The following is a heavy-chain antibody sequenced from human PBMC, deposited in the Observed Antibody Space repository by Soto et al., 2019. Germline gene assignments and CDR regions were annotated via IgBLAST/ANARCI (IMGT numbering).Heavy chain of an antibody. J-gene: IGHJ4*02. CDR2: INPKTGDT. Sequence: QAQLVQSGAEVKKPGASVKVSCKTSGYTFTAYYIHWVRQAPGQGLEWVGWINPKTGDTKYAQKFQGWVTMTGDTSITTAYMDLGRLRSDDTAVYYCARQLAYCGGDCYTEPSDYWGQGTMVTVSS. V-gene: IGHV1-2*04. CDR1: GYTFTAYY. D-gene: IGHD2-21*02. CDR3: ARQLAYCGGDCYTEPSDY.